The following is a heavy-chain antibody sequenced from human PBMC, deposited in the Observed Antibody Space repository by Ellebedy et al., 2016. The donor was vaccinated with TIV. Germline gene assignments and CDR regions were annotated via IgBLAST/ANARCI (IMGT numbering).Heavy chain of an antibody. CDR3: AKTSGASRTIDY. V-gene: IGHV4-39*01. CDR2: CYYSGST. Sequence: SETLSLTXTVSGGSISRSNYYWGWIRQPPGKGLEWFGCCYYSGSTYYNPSLKSRVTISVDTSKNQFSLKLNSVTAADTAIYYCAKTSGASRTIDYWGQGTLVTVSS. CDR1: GGSISRSNYY. D-gene: IGHD2-15*01. J-gene: IGHJ4*02.